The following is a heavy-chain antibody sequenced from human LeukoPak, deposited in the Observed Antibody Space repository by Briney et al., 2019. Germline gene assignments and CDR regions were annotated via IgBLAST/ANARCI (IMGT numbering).Heavy chain of an antibody. CDR1: GASIDTSSSY. Sequence: SETLSLTCTVSGASIDTSSSYWGWIREPRGKGLEWIASVYYTGSTYYSPSLKSRATISVDTSKNQFSLELTSVTAADTAVYYCTTSRTNDCSSPSCYTDYWGQGTLVTVSS. V-gene: IGHV4-39*01. CDR3: TTSRTNDCSSPSCYTDY. D-gene: IGHD2-2*02. J-gene: IGHJ4*02. CDR2: VYYTGST.